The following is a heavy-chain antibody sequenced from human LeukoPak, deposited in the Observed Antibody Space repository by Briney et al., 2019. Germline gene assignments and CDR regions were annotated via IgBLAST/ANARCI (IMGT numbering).Heavy chain of an antibody. Sequence: SETLSLTCTVSGGSISTHYWSWIRQPPGKGLEWIGYISYSGSTNYNPSLKSRVTISLDTSKNQFSLKLNSVTAADTAVYYCARRGKPYCSSTSCYTGSFFYWGQGTLVTVSS. J-gene: IGHJ4*02. CDR1: GGSISTHY. D-gene: IGHD2-2*02. CDR2: ISYSGST. V-gene: IGHV4-59*11. CDR3: ARRGKPYCSSTSCYTGSFFY.